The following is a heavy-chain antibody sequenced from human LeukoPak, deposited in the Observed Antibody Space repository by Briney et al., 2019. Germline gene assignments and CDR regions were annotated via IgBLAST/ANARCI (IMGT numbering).Heavy chain of an antibody. Sequence: PGGSLRLFCAASGFTFSTYNMNWVRQAPGKGLEWVSYISTSSITIYYADSVKGRFTISRDNAKNSLYLQMNSLRAEDTAVYYCASTPGRGYSYGRGLIDYWGQGTLVTVSS. V-gene: IGHV3-48*04. CDR3: ASTPGRGYSYGRGLIDY. D-gene: IGHD5-18*01. J-gene: IGHJ4*02. CDR2: ISTSSITI. CDR1: GFTFSTYN.